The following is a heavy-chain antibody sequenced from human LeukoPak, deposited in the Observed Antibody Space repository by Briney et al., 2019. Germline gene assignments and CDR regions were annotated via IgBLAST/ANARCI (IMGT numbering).Heavy chain of an antibody. J-gene: IGHJ6*02. Sequence: GGSLRLSCAASGFTFSSYAMSWVRQAPGRGLEWVSAISGSGGNTYYADSVKGRFTISRDNSKNTLYLQMNSLRAEDTAVYYCAKDKGWGYSTYDFYGMDVWGQGTTVTVSS. CDR3: AKDKGWGYSTYDFYGMDV. CDR1: GFTFSSYA. V-gene: IGHV3-23*01. CDR2: ISGSGGNT. D-gene: IGHD1-26*01.